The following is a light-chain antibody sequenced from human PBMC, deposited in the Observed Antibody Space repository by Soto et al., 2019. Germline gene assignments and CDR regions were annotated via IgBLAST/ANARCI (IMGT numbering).Light chain of an antibody. CDR1: QSISSY. Sequence: DIPMTQSPSSLSASVGDRVTITCRASQSISSYLNWYQQKPGKAPKLLIYAASSLQSGVPSRFSGSGSGTDFTLTISSLQPEDFAIYYCQQSYSTPITFGQGTRLEIK. J-gene: IGKJ5*01. CDR3: QQSYSTPIT. V-gene: IGKV1-39*01. CDR2: AAS.